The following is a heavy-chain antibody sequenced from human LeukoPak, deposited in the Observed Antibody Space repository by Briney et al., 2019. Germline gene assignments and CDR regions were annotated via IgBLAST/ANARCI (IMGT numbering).Heavy chain of an antibody. V-gene: IGHV4-34*01. CDR2: TNHSGST. J-gene: IGHJ4*02. D-gene: IGHD6-13*01. Sequence: SETLSLTCAVYGGSFSGYYWSWIRQPPGKGLEWIGETNHSGSTNYNPSLKSRVTISVDTSKNQFSLKLSSVTAADTAVYYCARYNSSSWSQSLDYWGQGTLVTVSS. CDR3: ARYNSSSWSQSLDY. CDR1: GGSFSGYY.